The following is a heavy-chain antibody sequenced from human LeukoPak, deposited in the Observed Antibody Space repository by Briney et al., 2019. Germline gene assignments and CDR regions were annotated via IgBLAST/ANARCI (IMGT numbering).Heavy chain of an antibody. CDR2: ISSSGGYI. CDR1: GFTFSSYE. V-gene: IGHV3-21*01. J-gene: IGHJ4*02. Sequence: GGSLRLSCAASGFTFSSYEMNWVRQAPGKGLEWVSSISSSGGYIYYADSVKGRFTISRDNAKNSLYLQMNSLRAEDTAVYYCARDSGTSYSSGWYDYWGQGTLVTVSS. CDR3: ARDSGTSYSSGWYDY. D-gene: IGHD6-19*01.